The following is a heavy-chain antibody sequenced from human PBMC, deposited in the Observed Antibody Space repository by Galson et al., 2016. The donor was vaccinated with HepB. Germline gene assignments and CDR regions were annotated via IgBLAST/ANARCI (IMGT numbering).Heavy chain of an antibody. V-gene: IGHV3-7*05. D-gene: IGHD5-24*01. Sequence: SLRLSCAASGFTFSSFWMSWVRQAPGKGLGWVANIKQDGSEKYYVDSVKGRFTISRDNAKNSLFLQMNSLRADDTAVYYCARAIATSYWGQGALVTVSS. CDR3: ARAIATSY. CDR2: IKQDGSEK. J-gene: IGHJ4*02. CDR1: GFTFSSFW.